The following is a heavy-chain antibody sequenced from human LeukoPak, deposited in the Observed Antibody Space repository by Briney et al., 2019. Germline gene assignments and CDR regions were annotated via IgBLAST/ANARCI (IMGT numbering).Heavy chain of an antibody. CDR1: GGSFSGYY. CDR3: ARIVVYAGDAFDI. Sequence: SETLSLTCAVSGGSFSGYYWTWIRQPPGKGLEWIGEINHSGSTNYNPSLKSRVTISVDTSKNQFSLKLSSVTAADTAVYYCARIVVYAGDAFDIWGQGTMVTVSS. J-gene: IGHJ3*02. V-gene: IGHV4-34*01. CDR2: INHSGST. D-gene: IGHD3-22*01.